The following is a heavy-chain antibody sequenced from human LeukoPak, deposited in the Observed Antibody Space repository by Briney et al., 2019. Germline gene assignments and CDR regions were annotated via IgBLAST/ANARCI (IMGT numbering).Heavy chain of an antibody. V-gene: IGHV1-18*04. D-gene: IGHD3-9*01. CDR2: ISAYNGNT. Sequence: GASVRVSCKASGYTFTSYYMHWVRQAPGQGLEWMGWISAYNGNTNYAQKLQGRVTMTTDTSTSTAYMELRSLRSDDTAVYYCARVAGYYRPPDDYWGQGTLVTVSS. J-gene: IGHJ4*02. CDR1: GYTFTSYY. CDR3: ARVAGYYRPPDDY.